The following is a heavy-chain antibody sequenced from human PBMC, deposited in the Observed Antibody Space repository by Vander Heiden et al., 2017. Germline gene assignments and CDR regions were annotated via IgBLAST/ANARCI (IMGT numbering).Heavy chain of an antibody. D-gene: IGHD4-17*01. CDR1: GFTFSSYS. CDR2: ISSSSSYI. CDR3: ARVAYGGGAFDI. V-gene: IGHV3-21*01. J-gene: IGHJ3*02. Sequence: EVQLVESGGGLVKPGGSLRLSCAASGFTFSSYSMHWVRQAPGNGLEWSSSISSSSSYISYADSVKGRFTISRDNAKNSLYLQMNSLRAEDTAVYYCARVAYGGGAFDIWGQGTMVTVSS.